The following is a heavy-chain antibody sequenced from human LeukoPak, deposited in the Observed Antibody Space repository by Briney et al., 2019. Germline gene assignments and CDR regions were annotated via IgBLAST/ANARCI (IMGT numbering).Heavy chain of an antibody. CDR1: GGSISSSNW. CDR2: IYHSGST. Sequence: PSETLSLTCAVSGGSISSSNWWSWVRQPPGKGLEWIGEIYHSGSTNYNPSLKSRVTISVDKSKNQFSLKLSSVTAADTAVYYCARKGILTAYGAFDIWGQGTMVTVSS. D-gene: IGHD3-9*01. J-gene: IGHJ3*02. CDR3: ARKGILTAYGAFDI. V-gene: IGHV4-4*02.